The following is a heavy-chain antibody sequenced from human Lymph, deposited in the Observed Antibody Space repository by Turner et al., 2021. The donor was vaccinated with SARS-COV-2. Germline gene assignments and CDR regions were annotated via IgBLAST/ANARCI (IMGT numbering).Heavy chain of an antibody. CDR2: ILYDGSYK. J-gene: IGHJ5*02. V-gene: IGHV3-33*01. D-gene: IGHD6-6*01. Sequence: QVQLVESGGGVVQPGRSLRLSCAESGFSFSSYGMHWVRQAPGKGLEWVAVILYDGSYKYYADSVKGRFTISRDNSKNTLYLQMNSLRAEDTAVYYCARDYSSSSYLVSWFDPWGQGALVTVSS. CDR1: GFSFSSYG. CDR3: ARDYSSSSYLVSWFDP.